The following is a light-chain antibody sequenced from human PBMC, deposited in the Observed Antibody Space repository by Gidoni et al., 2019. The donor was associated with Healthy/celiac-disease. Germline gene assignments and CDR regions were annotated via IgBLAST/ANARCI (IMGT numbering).Light chain of an antibody. CDR2: AAS. CDR1: QGISNY. Sequence: DIQMTQSPSSLSASVGDRVTITCRASQGISNYLAGYQQKPGKVPKLLIYAASTLQSGGPSLFSGSGSGTDFTFTISSLQPEDVATYYCQKYNSAPPPWTFGQGTKVEIK. CDR3: QKYNSAPPPWT. J-gene: IGKJ1*01. V-gene: IGKV1-27*01.